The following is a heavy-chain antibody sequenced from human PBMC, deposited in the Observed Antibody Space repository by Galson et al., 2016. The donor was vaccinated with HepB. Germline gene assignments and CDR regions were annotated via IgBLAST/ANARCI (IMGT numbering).Heavy chain of an antibody. Sequence: SLRLSCAASGFTFSTYAMGWVRQAPGKGLEWVSTISGDGYYTHYSDSARGRFTISRDSFKKTLYLQMNSPRVDDTAMYYCAKDTTLGIPADWGQGTQVTVSS. D-gene: IGHD6-25*01. CDR2: ISGDGYYT. CDR1: GFTFSTYA. CDR3: AKDTTLGIPAD. V-gene: IGHV3-23*01. J-gene: IGHJ4*02.